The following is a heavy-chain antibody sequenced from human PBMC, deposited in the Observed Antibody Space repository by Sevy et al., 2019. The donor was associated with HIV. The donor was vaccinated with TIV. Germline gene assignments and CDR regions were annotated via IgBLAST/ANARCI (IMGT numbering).Heavy chain of an antibody. CDR1: GFTFSSYS. CDR3: ARDSQRGYKKTYYFDY. CDR2: ISSSSYI. Sequence: GGSLRLSCAASGFTFSSYSMNWVRQAPGKGLEWVSSISSSSYIYYADSVKGRFTISRDNAKNSLYLQMNSLRAEDTAVYYCARDSQRGYKKTYYFDYWGQGTLVTVSS. V-gene: IGHV3-21*01. D-gene: IGHD5-18*01. J-gene: IGHJ4*02.